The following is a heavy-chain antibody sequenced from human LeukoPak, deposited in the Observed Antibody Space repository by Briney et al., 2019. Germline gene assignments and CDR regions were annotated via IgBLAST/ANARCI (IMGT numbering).Heavy chain of an antibody. D-gene: IGHD3-10*01. J-gene: IGHJ4*02. CDR3: AKLDHNYYGSGSPSGRYFHY. V-gene: IGHV3-23*01. Sequence: GGSMRLSCAAYAFTFSSYAMSWVRQAPGKGLEWVSAISGSGGSTYYADSVKGRFTISRDNSKNTLYLQMNSLRAEDTAVYYCAKLDHNYYGSGSPSGRYFHYWGQGTLVTVSS. CDR2: ISGSGGST. CDR1: AFTFSSYA.